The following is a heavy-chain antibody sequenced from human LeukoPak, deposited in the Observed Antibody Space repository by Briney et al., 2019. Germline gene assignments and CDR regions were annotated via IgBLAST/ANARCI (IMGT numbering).Heavy chain of an antibody. V-gene: IGHV4-59*08. CDR2: IYYSGST. Sequence: SETLSLTCTVSGGSISSYCWSWIRQPPGKGLEWIGYIYYSGSTNYNPSLKSRVTISVDTSKNQFSLKLSSVTAADTAVYYCARLLIVDTAMVGSHYFDYWGQGTLVTVSP. D-gene: IGHD5-18*01. J-gene: IGHJ4*02. CDR1: GGSISSYC. CDR3: ARLLIVDTAMVGSHYFDY.